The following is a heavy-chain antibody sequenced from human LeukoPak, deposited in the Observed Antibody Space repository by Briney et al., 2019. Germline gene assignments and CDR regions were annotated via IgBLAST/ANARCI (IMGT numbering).Heavy chain of an antibody. CDR1: GGSISSSSYY. V-gene: IGHV4-39*01. J-gene: IGHJ4*02. Sequence: KSSETLSLTCTVSGGSISSSSYYWGWIRQPPGKGLEWIGSIYYSGSTYYNPSLKSRVTISVDTSKNQFSLKLSSVTAADTAVYYCARLSPSSGYYLTPLYWGQGTLVTVSS. CDR3: ARLSPSSGYYLTPLY. D-gene: IGHD3-22*01. CDR2: IYYSGST.